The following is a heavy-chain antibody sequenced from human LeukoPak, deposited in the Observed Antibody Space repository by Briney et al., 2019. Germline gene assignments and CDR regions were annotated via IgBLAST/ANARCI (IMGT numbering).Heavy chain of an antibody. CDR2: ISDYKGNT. Sequence: SVKVSRKVSVYILTSLGISWVRQAPGQGLEGRGWISDYKGNTNYTQKLQGRVTMPTDTSPSTAYMALRSQRSDNSAVFYCVRVGSGFYYIIWGKRTTVTLSS. CDR3: VRVGSGFYYII. D-gene: IGHD3-10*01. J-gene: IGHJ6*04. V-gene: IGHV1-18*01. CDR1: VYILTSLG.